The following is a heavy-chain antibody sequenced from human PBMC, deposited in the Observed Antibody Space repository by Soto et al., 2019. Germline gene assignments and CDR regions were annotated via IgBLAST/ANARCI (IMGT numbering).Heavy chain of an antibody. Sequence: PRGSLRLSCATSGFTVSSYAMSGVREDTGKGLEWVSAISGSGGSTYYADSVKGRFTISRDNSKNTLYLQMNSLRAEDTAVYYFAKLEGIAARPGDFDFWGQGPLATVSS. V-gene: IGHV3-23*01. CDR3: AKLEGIAARPGDFDF. D-gene: IGHD6-6*01. CDR2: ISGSGGST. CDR1: GFTVSSYA. J-gene: IGHJ4*02.